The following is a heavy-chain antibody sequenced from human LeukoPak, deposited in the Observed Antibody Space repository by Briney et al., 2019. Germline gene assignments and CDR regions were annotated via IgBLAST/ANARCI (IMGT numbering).Heavy chain of an antibody. D-gene: IGHD2-21*02. CDR3: ARGLKTGGGDLDY. CDR1: GYTLTELS. V-gene: IGHV1-24*01. CDR2: FDPEDGET. J-gene: IGHJ4*02. Sequence: ASVKVSCKVSGYTLTELSIHWVRQAPDKGLEWMGGFDPEDGETIYAQKFQGRVTLTEDTSTDTAYMELSSLRSEDTAVYYCARGLKTGGGDLDYWGQGTLVTVSS.